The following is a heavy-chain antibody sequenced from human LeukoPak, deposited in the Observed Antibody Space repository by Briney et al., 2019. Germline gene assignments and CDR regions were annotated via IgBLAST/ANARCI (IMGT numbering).Heavy chain of an antibody. V-gene: IGHV3-23*01. D-gene: IGHD3-9*01. CDR1: GFTFSSYA. Sequence: GGSLRLSCAASGFTFSSYAMSWVRQAPGKGLDWVSAISGSGGSAYYADSVKGRFTISRDNSKNTLYLRMNSPRAEDTAVYYCAKQGRDWLRDYYYYMDVWGKGTTVTISS. J-gene: IGHJ6*03. CDR2: ISGSGGSA. CDR3: AKQGRDWLRDYYYYMDV.